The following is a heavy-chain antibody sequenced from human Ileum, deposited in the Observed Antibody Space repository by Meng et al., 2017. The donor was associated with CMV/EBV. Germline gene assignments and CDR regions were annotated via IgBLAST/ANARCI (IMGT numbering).Heavy chain of an antibody. Sequence: SVKVSCKASGGTFSSYAISWVRQAPGQGLEWMGGIIPIFGTANYAQKFQGRVTITTDESTSTAYMELSSLRSEDTAVYYCASSGYDDPFFYYYYGMAVWGQGTTVTVSS. D-gene: IGHD5-12*01. V-gene: IGHV1-69*05. CDR3: ASSGYDDPFFYYYYGMAV. CDR2: IIPIFGTA. J-gene: IGHJ6*02. CDR1: GGTFSSYA.